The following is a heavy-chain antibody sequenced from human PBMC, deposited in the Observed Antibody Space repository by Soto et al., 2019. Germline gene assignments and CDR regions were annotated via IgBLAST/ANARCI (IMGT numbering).Heavy chain of an antibody. CDR2: ISSSSSYI. CDR1: GFTFSSYS. J-gene: IGHJ4*02. Sequence: PGGSLRLSCAASGFTFSSYSMNWVRQAPGKGLEWVSSISSSSSYIYYADSVKGRFTISRDSAKNSLYLQMNSLRAEDTAVYYCAREPYYDFWSGYYDYWGQGTLVTVSS. D-gene: IGHD3-3*01. V-gene: IGHV3-21*01. CDR3: AREPYYDFWSGYYDY.